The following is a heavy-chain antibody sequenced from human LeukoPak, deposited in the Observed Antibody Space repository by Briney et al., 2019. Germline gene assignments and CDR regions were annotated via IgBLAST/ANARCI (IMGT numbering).Heavy chain of an antibody. V-gene: IGHV1-8*01. CDR3: ARGDESLLYDY. CDR1: GYTFTSYD. J-gene: IGHJ4*02. Sequence: RASVKGSCKASGYTFTSYDINWVGQATGQGLEWMGWMNPNSGNTGYAQKFQGRVTMTRNTSISTAYMELSSLRSEDTAVYYCARGDESLLYDYWGQGTLVTVSS. D-gene: IGHD2-15*01. CDR2: MNPNSGNT.